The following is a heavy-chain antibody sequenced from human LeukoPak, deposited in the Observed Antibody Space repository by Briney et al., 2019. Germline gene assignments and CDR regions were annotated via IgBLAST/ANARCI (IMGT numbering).Heavy chain of an antibody. Sequence: SETLSLTCAAYGGSFSGYYWSWIRQHPGKGLEWIGEINHSGSTNYNPSLKSRVTISVDTSKNQFSLKLSSVTAADTAVYYCARVRGSSWYYFDYWGQGTLVTLSS. D-gene: IGHD6-13*01. CDR1: GGSFSGYY. J-gene: IGHJ4*02. CDR2: INHSGST. V-gene: IGHV4-34*01. CDR3: ARVRGSSWYYFDY.